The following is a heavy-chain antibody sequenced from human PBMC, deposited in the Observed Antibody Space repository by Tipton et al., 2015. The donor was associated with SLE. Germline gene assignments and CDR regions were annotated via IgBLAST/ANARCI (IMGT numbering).Heavy chain of an antibody. Sequence: TLSLTCTVSGGSFSSHYWSWIRQPPGKGLEWIGYIYYSGSTNYNPSLKSRVTISVDTSKNQFSLNLTSVTAADTAVYYCARDALRLIGNPSWYFDLWGRGTLVTVSS. CDR2: IYYSGST. J-gene: IGHJ2*01. V-gene: IGHV4-59*11. CDR3: ARDALRLIGNPSWYFDL. CDR1: GGSFSSHY. D-gene: IGHD4-23*01.